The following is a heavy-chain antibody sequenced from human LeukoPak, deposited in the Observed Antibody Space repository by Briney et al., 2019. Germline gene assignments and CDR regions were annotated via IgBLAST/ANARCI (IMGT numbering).Heavy chain of an antibody. CDR3: ARDSTARSWSEFDY. CDR1: GLTFSSYW. J-gene: IGHJ4*02. CDR2: ISSSSSYI. V-gene: IGHV3-21*01. D-gene: IGHD6-13*01. Sequence: GGSLRLSCAASGLTFSSYWMSWVRQAPGKGLEWVSSISSSSSYIYYADSVKGRFTISRDNAKNSLYLQMNSLRAEDTAVYYCARDSTARSWSEFDYWGQGTLVTVSS.